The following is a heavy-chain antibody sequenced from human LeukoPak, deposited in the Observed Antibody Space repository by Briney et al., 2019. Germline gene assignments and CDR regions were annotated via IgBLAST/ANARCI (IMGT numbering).Heavy chain of an antibody. CDR3: AGGAGFLIDY. D-gene: IGHD2/OR15-2a*01. CDR1: GFTFSNYW. J-gene: IGHJ4*02. V-gene: IGHV3-7*01. CDR2: IKKDGSEK. Sequence: GGSLRLSCAASGFTFSNYWMNWVRQAPGKGPEWVAIIKKDGSEKYYVDSVKGRFTISRGNAKNSLYLQMSSLRADDTAVYFCAGGAGFLIDYWGQGALVTVSS.